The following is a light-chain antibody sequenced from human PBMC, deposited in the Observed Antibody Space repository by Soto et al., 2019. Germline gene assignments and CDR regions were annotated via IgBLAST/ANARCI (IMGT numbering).Light chain of an antibody. CDR3: QQRRNWPLT. CDR2: DAP. CDR1: QIIDTY. Sequence: EVVLTQSPATLSSSPGESVTLSCRASQIIDTYLAWYQQRPGQAPRLLIYDAPYRAVGIPSRFSGSGSGTDFTLTISSLEPADVAIYHFQQRRNWPLTFGGGTKVEL. J-gene: IGKJ4*01. V-gene: IGKV3-11*01.